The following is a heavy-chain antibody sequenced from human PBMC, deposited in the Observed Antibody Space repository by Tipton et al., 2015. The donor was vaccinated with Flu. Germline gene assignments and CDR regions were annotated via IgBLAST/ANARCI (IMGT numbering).Heavy chain of an antibody. J-gene: IGHJ4*02. V-gene: IGHV4-39*01. CDR3: ARGRGYYYDFDY. Sequence: LRLSCTVSGGSISSSSYYWGWIRQPPGKGLEWIGSIYYSGSTYYNPSLKSRVTISVDTPKNQFSLKLSSVTAADTAVYYCARGRGYYYDFDYWGQGTLVTVSS. CDR2: IYYSGST. D-gene: IGHD3-22*01. CDR1: GGSISSSSYY.